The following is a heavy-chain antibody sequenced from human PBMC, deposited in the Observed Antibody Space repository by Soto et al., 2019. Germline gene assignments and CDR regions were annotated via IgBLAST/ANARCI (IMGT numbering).Heavy chain of an antibody. J-gene: IGHJ4*02. CDR1: GFNFNYAW. V-gene: IGHV3-15*01. Sequence: EVQLVESGGGLVKPGGSLRLSCAASGFNFNYAWMSWVRQAPGKGLEWVGRIKSKTYGGTTDYAAPVKGRFTISRDDSKDTLYLQMNSLKTEDTAMYYCTTEIGRYCSGGTCSDYWGQGTLVTVSS. CDR2: IKSKTYGGTT. D-gene: IGHD2-15*01. CDR3: TTEIGRYCSGGTCSDY.